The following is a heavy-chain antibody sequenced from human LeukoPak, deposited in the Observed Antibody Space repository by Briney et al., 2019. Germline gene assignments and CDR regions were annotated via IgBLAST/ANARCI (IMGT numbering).Heavy chain of an antibody. CDR3: ARRAYGDDSFDY. CDR1: GYTFRSYS. Sequence: GRTLRLSCAASGYTFRSYSMNWVRQAPGKGRVWDAYITSGSSPIYYADSVKGRFTIYRDNAKNSLYLQMNSLRDEDTAVYYCARRAYGDDSFDYWGQGTLVTVSS. V-gene: IGHV3-48*02. D-gene: IGHD4-17*01. CDR2: ITSGSSPI. J-gene: IGHJ4*02.